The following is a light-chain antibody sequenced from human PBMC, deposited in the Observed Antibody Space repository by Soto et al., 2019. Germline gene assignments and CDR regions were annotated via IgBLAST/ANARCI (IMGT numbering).Light chain of an antibody. V-gene: IGKV3-20*01. J-gene: IGKJ1*01. CDR3: QLYGISPH. Sequence: LAQSPGTLSLSPEERATLSCRASQSVSSSHLAWYQQKPGQAPRLLISGASSRATGIPDRFTGSGSGTDFTLTISRLEPEDFAVYYCQLYGISPHFGQGTKVDIK. CDR2: GAS. CDR1: QSVSSSH.